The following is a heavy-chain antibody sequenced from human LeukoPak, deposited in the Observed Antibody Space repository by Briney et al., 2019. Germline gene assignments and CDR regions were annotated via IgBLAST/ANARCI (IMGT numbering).Heavy chain of an antibody. D-gene: IGHD2-8*01. CDR3: ARDLVYCTNGVCFTAPPLNWFDP. Sequence: ASVKVSCKASGYTFTGYYMHWVRQAPGQGLEWMGWINPNSGGTNYAQKFRGRVTMTRDTSISTAYMELSRLRSDDTAVYYCARDLVYCTNGVCFTAPPLNWFDPWGQETLVTVSS. CDR2: INPNSGGT. J-gene: IGHJ5*02. V-gene: IGHV1-2*02. CDR1: GYTFTGYY.